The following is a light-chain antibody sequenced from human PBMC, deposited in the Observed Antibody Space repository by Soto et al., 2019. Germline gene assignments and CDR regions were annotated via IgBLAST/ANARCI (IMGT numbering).Light chain of an antibody. CDR3: QEYNSYSGT. J-gene: IGKJ1*01. V-gene: IGKV1-5*01. CDR2: YAA. CDR1: QSLGIW. Sequence: DIQMTQSPSPLSASVGDRVTITCRASQSLGIWLAWHQQKPGKAPNLLIYYAATLKSGGPTRVSGSGSGTKFTPIISSLQPDDVATYYCQEYNSYSGTFGQGTKVDIK.